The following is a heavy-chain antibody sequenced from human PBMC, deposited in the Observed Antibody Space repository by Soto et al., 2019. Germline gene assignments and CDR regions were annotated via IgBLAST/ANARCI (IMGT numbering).Heavy chain of an antibody. CDR2: MNPNSGNT. V-gene: IGHV1-8*01. J-gene: IGHJ6*02. CDR3: ARATRLLWFGELLSHYYYYGMDV. D-gene: IGHD3-10*01. CDR1: GYTFTSYD. Sequence: ASVKVSCKASGYTFTSYDINWVRQATGQGLGWMGWMNPNSGNTGYAQKFQGRVTMTRNTSISTAYMELSSLRSEDTAVYYCARATRLLWFGELLSHYYYYGMDVWGQGTTVTVSS.